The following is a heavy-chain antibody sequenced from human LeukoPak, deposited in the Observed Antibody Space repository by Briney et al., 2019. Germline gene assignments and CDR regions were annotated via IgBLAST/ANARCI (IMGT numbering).Heavy chain of an antibody. J-gene: IGHJ5*02. CDR3: ARSDIVVVPAASRWDTGLTWAFFDP. CDR2: IHTSGST. CDR1: GGSISSYY. V-gene: IGHV4-4*07. D-gene: IGHD2-2*01. Sequence: PSETLSLTCTISGGSISSYYWNWIRQPAGKGLEWIGRIHTSGSTSYNPSLKSRVTMSVDTPKNQFSLKLSSVTAADTAVYFCARSDIVVVPAASRWDTGLTWAFFDPWGQGTLVTVSS.